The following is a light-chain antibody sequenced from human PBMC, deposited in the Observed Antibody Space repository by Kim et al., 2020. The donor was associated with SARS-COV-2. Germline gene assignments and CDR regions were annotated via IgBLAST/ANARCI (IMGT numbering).Light chain of an antibody. CDR1: NIGSKS. Sequence: APGKTASITWGGNNIGSKSVQWYQQKPGQAPVLLIFYDSDRPSGISERFSGSNSGNTATLTINRVEAGDEADYYCQVWDSGSDHYVFGSGTKVTVL. CDR3: QVWDSGSDHYV. J-gene: IGLJ1*01. CDR2: YDS. V-gene: IGLV3-21*04.